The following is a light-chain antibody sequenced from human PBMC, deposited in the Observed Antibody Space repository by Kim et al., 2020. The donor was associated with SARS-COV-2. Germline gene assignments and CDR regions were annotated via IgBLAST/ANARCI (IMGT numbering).Light chain of an antibody. CDR1: QSVADNH. V-gene: IGKV3-20*01. CDR2: GTS. CDR3: QQYDRPPYT. J-gene: IGKJ2*01. Sequence: LSPGERVILSCRASQSVADNHLAWFQQEPGQAPRLLIYGTSSRATGIPDRCSGSGSGTDFTLTISRLEPEDSAVYYCQQYDRPPYTFGQGTKLEI.